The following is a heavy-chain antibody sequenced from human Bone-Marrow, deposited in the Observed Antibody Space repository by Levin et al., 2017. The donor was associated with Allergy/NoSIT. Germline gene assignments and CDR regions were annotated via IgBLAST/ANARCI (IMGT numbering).Heavy chain of an antibody. CDR1: GDSVPGRSYH. D-gene: IGHD3-22*01. CDR3: AGFPDSSGYFPDY. Sequence: TLSLTCSFSGDSVPGRSYHWSWVRQPPGKGLGWIGYVSSSGSTDYNPSLKSRVTISLDTSKKQFPLRLTSVTAADTAVYYCAGFPDSSGYFPDYWGQGTLVTVSS. J-gene: IGHJ4*02. V-gene: IGHV4-61*01. CDR2: VSSSGST.